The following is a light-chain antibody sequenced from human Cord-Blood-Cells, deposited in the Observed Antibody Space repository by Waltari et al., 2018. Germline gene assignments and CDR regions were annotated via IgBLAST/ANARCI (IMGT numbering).Light chain of an antibody. CDR2: AAS. V-gene: IGKV3-11*01. CDR3: QQYNSYPLT. J-gene: IGKJ4*01. CDR1: QSVSSY. Sequence: IVLTQSPATLSLSPGERATLSCRASQSVSSYLAWYQQKPGQAPRLLIYAASSLQSGVPSKFSGSGSGTDFTLTISSLQPEDFATYYCQQYNSYPLTFGGGTKVEIK.